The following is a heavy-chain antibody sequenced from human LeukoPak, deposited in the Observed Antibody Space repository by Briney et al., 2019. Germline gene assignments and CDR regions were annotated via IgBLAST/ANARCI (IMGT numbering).Heavy chain of an antibody. CDR1: GFTFSTYA. D-gene: IGHD2-2*01. CDR2: LSGSGGSS. CDR3: AKERTSEGYFDY. V-gene: IGHV3-23*01. Sequence: GRSLRLSCAASGFTFSTYAMSWVRQAPGKGLEWVSALSGSGGSSYYADSVRGRFTISRDNSKNTLYLQMNSLRAEDTALYYCAKERTSEGYFDYWGQGTLVTVSS. J-gene: IGHJ4*02.